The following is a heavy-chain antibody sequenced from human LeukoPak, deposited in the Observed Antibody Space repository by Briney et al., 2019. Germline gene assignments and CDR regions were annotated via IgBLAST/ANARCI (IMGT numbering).Heavy chain of an antibody. CDR3: AKGYFGSGIGSLYY. CDR2: ISFDGSIK. J-gene: IGHJ4*02. D-gene: IGHD3-10*01. Sequence: GRSLRLSCAASGFTFSSYVMHWGRQAPGKGLECVAVISFDGSIKYYTDSVKGRFTISRDNSKNTLYLQMNSLRAEDTAVYYCAKGYFGSGIGSLYYWGQGTLVTVSS. CDR1: GFTFSSYV. V-gene: IGHV3-30*18.